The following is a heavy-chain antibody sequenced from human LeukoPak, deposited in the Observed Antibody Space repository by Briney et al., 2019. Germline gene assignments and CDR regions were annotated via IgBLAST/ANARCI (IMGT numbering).Heavy chain of an antibody. D-gene: IGHD2-2*01. J-gene: IGHJ4*02. V-gene: IGHV3-30*18. CDR2: ISTDGSNK. Sequence: GGSLRLSCAASGFTFSYYGLHWVRQAPGKGLEWVALISTDGSNKDYADSVKGRFTISRDNSKNIVYLQMNSLRAEDTAVYYCAKPFAPVVVPALDWGQGTLVTVSS. CDR1: GFTFSYYG. CDR3: AKPFAPVVVPALD.